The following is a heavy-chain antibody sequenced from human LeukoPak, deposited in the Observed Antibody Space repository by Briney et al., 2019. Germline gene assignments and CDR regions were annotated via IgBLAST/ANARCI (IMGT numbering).Heavy chain of an antibody. D-gene: IGHD1-26*01. Sequence: PGRSLRLSCAASGFTFSIYAIHWVRQAPGKGLEWVAVISSDGSNKYNADSVKGRFTISRDNSKNTLYLQMNSLRAEDTAVYYCARDSPVWSGGSYYDYWGQGTPVTVSS. CDR2: ISSDGSNK. V-gene: IGHV3-30*17. CDR1: GFTFSIYA. CDR3: ARDSPVWSGGSYYDY. J-gene: IGHJ4*02.